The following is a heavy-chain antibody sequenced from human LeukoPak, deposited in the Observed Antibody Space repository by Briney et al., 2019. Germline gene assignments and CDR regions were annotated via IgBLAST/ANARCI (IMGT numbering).Heavy chain of an antibody. V-gene: IGHV3-30-3*01. Sequence: PGGSLRLSCAASGFTFSSYAMHWARQAPGKGLEWVAVISYDGSNKYYADSVKGRFTISRDNSKNTLYLQMNSLRAEDTAVYYCARAWRGYNYGTFDYWGQGTLVTVSS. CDR1: GFTFSSYA. D-gene: IGHD5-18*01. CDR2: ISYDGSNK. J-gene: IGHJ4*02. CDR3: ARAWRGYNYGTFDY.